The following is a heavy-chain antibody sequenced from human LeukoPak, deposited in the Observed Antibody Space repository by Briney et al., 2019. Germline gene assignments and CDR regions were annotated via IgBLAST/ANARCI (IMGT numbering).Heavy chain of an antibody. D-gene: IGHD6-13*01. CDR1: GYIFTGYF. CDR2: INPISGGT. CDR3: ARDPAADEVGLDY. V-gene: IGHV1-2*02. J-gene: IGHJ4*02. Sequence: GPSVKVSCKASGYIFTGYFMHWVRQAPGQGLEWMGWINPISGGTNYAQKFQDRVTMTRDTSISTAYMELSSLRSDDTAVYYCARDPAADEVGLDYWGQGTRFTVSS.